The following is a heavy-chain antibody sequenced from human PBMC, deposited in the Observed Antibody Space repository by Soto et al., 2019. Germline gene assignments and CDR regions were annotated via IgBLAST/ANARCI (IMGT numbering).Heavy chain of an antibody. Sequence: QITLKESGPTLVKPTQTLTLTCTFSGFSLSTSGVAVGWIRQPPGKALEWLALIYWDDDKLYSPSMKGRLTITRDTSKNQVVLIMTHMDPRYISSYYCLHRLTATSFHIWGQGTMVTVSS. D-gene: IGHD2-21*02. CDR3: LHRLTATSFHI. J-gene: IGHJ3*02. CDR1: GFSLSTSGVA. V-gene: IGHV2-5*02. CDR2: IYWDDDK.